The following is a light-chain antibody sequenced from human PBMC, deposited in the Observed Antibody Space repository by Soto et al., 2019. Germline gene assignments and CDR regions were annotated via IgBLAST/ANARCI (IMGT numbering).Light chain of an antibody. V-gene: IGKV3-15*01. Sequence: DIVMTQSPDSLAVSPGERATLSCRASQSVSSKLAWYQQKPGQAPRLLIYGASTRATGIPARFSGSGSGTEFTLTISSLQSEDFAVYYCQQYNSWPRTFGQGTKVEIK. J-gene: IGKJ1*01. CDR1: QSVSSK. CDR2: GAS. CDR3: QQYNSWPRT.